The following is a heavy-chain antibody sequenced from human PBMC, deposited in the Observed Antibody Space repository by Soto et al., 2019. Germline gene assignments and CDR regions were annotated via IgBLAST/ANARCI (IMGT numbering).Heavy chain of an antibody. Sequence: ASVKVSCKASGYTFTSYGISWVRQAPGQGLEWMGWISAYNGNTNYAQKLQGRVTMTTDTSTSTAYMELRSLRSDDTAVYYCARGSSIAVAGTGWFDPWGQGTLVSVSS. J-gene: IGHJ5*02. V-gene: IGHV1-18*01. D-gene: IGHD6-19*01. CDR1: GYTFTSYG. CDR3: ARGSSIAVAGTGWFDP. CDR2: ISAYNGNT.